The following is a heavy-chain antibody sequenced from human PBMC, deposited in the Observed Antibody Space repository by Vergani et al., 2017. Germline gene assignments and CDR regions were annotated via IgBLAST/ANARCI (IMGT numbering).Heavy chain of an antibody. CDR3: ARDKSGYYTYYYYGMDV. Sequence: VQLVESGGGLVQPGRSLRLSCAASGFTFSSYGMHWVRQAPGKGLEWVAVISYDGSNKYYADSVKGRFTISRDNSKNTLYLQMNSLRAEDTAVYYCARDKSGYYTYYYYGMDVWGQGTTVTVSS. J-gene: IGHJ6*02. CDR1: GFTFSSYG. D-gene: IGHD3-3*01. V-gene: IGHV3-30*03. CDR2: ISYDGSNK.